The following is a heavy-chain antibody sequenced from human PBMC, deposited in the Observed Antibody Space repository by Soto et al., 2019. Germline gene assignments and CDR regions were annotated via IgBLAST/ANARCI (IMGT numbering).Heavy chain of an antibody. D-gene: IGHD6-6*01. Sequence: GGSLRLSCAASGFTVSSNHRSWVRQAPGKGLEWVSVIYRDGSRYYADSVKARFTISRDISRNTLFLQMDSLRVEDTAMYFCVRDEGNSDSSAADYWGQGTLVTVSS. CDR3: VRDEGNSDSSAADY. CDR2: IYRDGSR. CDR1: GFTVSSNH. V-gene: IGHV3-66*01. J-gene: IGHJ4*02.